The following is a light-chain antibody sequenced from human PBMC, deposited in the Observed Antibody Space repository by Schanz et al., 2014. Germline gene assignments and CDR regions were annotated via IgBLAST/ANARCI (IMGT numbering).Light chain of an antibody. CDR3: QQYGSSVSYT. J-gene: IGKJ2*01. CDR2: DAS. V-gene: IGKV3-20*01. Sequence: EIVLTQSPGTLSLSPGERATLSCRASQSVSSYLAWYQQKPGQAPRLLISDASNSATGITGRFSGSGSGTDFSLSINRLEPEDFAVYDCQQYGSSVSYTFGQRTKLAIK. CDR1: QSVSSY.